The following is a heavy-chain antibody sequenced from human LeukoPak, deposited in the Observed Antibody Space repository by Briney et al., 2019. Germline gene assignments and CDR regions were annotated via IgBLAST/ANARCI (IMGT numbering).Heavy chain of an antibody. CDR2: MYDSGNT. CDR1: GASISSYH. D-gene: IGHD5-24*01. Sequence: PSETLSLTCTVSGASISSYHWSWIRQPPGKGLEWIGYMYDSGNTNYNPSLKSRITKSLDTSKNQFSLKLSSVTAVDTAIYYCARKDGDYWGQGTLVTVSS. V-gene: IGHV4-59*01. J-gene: IGHJ4*02. CDR3: ARKDGDY.